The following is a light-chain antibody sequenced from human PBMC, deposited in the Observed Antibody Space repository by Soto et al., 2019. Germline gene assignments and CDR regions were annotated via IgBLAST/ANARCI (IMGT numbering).Light chain of an antibody. V-gene: IGKV4-1*01. CDR1: QTVFHSSYNKDF. J-gene: IGKJ2*01. Sequence: DIVMTQSPVSLSVSLGERATINCKSSQTVFHSSYNKDFLAWYQQKPGQPSKLLFYWASTRESGVPARFSGGGSGTDFSLTISSLQAEDVAVYYCQQYYSSLTFGQGTKLEIK. CDR2: WAS. CDR3: QQYYSSLT.